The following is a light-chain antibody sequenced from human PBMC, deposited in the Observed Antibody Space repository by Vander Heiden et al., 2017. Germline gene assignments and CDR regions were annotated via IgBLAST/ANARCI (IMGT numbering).Light chain of an antibody. CDR1: SSDVGSYYL. V-gene: IGLV2-23*02. J-gene: IGLJ3*02. Sequence: QSALTQPASVSGSPGPSITISCTGTSSDVGSYYLVSWYQQHPGKAPKLMSYEVSKRPSGVSNRFSGSKAGNTASLTISGLQAEDEADYYCCSYAGSPWVFGGGTKLTVL. CDR2: EVS. CDR3: CSYAGSPWV.